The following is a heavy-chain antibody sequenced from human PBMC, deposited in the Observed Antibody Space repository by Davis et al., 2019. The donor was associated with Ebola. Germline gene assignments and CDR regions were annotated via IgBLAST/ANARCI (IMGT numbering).Heavy chain of an antibody. CDR3: VKDSSNIWFDI. CDR2: FGTGGDT. J-gene: IGHJ3*02. V-gene: IGHV3-23*01. D-gene: IGHD2/OR15-2a*01. Sequence: GESLKISCETSGFIFRNYVMSWVRQAPGKGLEWVSTFGTGGDTYYADSVKGRFAISRDNSRGTLYLQMNGLRVEDSAIYYCVKDSSNIWFDIWGQGTLVTVSS. CDR1: GFIFRNYV.